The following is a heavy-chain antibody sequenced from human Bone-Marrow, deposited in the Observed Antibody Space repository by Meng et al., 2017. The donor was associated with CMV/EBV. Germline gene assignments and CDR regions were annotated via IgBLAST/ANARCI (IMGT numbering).Heavy chain of an antibody. CDR1: GFKFDDFA. CDR3: ARKGYCTSSTCYNFYGMDV. CDR2: INWNAGST. Sequence: GESLKISCAASGFKFDDFAMSWVRQAPGKGLEWVSGINWNAGSTDYADSVKGRFAISRDNAQNSLHLQMNSLRVEDTALYYCARKGYCTSSTCYNFYGMDVWGQGTEVTVSS. D-gene: IGHD2/OR15-2a*01. V-gene: IGHV3-20*04. J-gene: IGHJ6*02.